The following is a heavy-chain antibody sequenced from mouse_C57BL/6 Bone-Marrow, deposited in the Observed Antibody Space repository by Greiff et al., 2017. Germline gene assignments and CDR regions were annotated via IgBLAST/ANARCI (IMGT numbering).Heavy chain of an antibody. J-gene: IGHJ1*03. D-gene: IGHD1-1*01. CDR3: ACRGYGRSYWYFDI. Sequence: QVQLQQPGAELVKPGASVKLSCKASGYTFTSYWMHWVKQRPGQGLEWIGMIHPNSGSTNYNEKFKSKATLTVDKSSSTAYMQLSSLTSEVSAVYYGACRGYGRSYWYFDIGGTGTAVPVTS. CDR2: IHPNSGST. V-gene: IGHV1-64*01. CDR1: GYTFTSYW.